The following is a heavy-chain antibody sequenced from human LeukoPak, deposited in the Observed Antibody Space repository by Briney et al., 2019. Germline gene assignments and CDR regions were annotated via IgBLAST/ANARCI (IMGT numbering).Heavy chain of an antibody. D-gene: IGHD5-18*01. J-gene: IGHJ5*02. CDR1: GLTVSNHW. CDR3: ASLDTAKQPLANH. CDR2: IKQERGQE. Sequence: GGSLRLSCVASGLTVSNHWMSWVRQAPGKGLEWVANIKQERGQEYYVDSVKGRFTISKDSAKNSLYLQMNSLRVEDTAMYYCASLDTAKQPLANHWGQGTLVTVSS. V-gene: IGHV3-7*03.